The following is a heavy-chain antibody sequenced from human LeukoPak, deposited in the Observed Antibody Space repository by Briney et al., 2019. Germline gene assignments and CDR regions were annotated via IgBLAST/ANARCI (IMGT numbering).Heavy chain of an antibody. V-gene: IGHV4-38-2*02. CDR1: GYSISSGYY. CDR3: ATYSGYDSYYFDY. J-gene: IGHJ4*02. D-gene: IGHD5-12*01. CDR2: IYHSGST. Sequence: SETLSLTCTVSGYSISSGYYWGWIRQPPGKGLEWIGSIYHSGSTYYNPSLKSRVTISVDTSKNQFSLKLSSVTAADTAVYYCATYSGYDSYYFDYWGQGTLVTVSS.